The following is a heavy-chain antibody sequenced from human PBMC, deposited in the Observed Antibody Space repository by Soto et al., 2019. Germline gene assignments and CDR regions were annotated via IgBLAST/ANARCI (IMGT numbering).Heavy chain of an antibody. CDR1: GFTFSTYD. Sequence: GSLRLSCAASGFTFSTYDMHWVRRATGKGLEWVSAIGTIRDTYYLDSVKGRFTISRENAKNSVHLQMNSLRAGDTAVYYCARGRSNQYESSPPPKFDPWGRGTLVTVSS. D-gene: IGHD2-8*01. CDR2: IGTIRDT. CDR3: ARGRSNQYESSPPPKFDP. J-gene: IGHJ5*02. V-gene: IGHV3-13*01.